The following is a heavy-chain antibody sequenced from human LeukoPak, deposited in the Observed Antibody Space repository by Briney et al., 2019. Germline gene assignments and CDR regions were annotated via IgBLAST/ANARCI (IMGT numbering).Heavy chain of an antibody. Sequence: PSETLSLTCTVSGGSISNYYWNWIRQPPGKGLEWIGYIYYSGSANYNPSLKSRVTISVDRSKNLFSLRLSSVTAADTAVYYCASSGNSDFDYWGQGTLVTVSS. V-gene: IGHV4-59*12. CDR3: ASSGNSDFDY. J-gene: IGHJ4*02. CDR1: GGSISNYY. D-gene: IGHD3-10*01. CDR2: IYYSGSA.